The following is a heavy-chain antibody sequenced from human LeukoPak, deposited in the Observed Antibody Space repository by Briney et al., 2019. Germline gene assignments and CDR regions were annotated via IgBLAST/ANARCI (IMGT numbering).Heavy chain of an antibody. V-gene: IGHV3-21*01. CDR3: ARRYLGYCSSTSCYLGY. J-gene: IGHJ4*02. D-gene: IGHD2-2*01. CDR1: GFTFSSYS. CDR2: ISSSSSYI. Sequence: GGSLRLSCAASGFTFSSYSMNWVRQAPGKGLDWLSSISSSSSYIYYADSVKGRFTISRDNAKNSLYLQMNSLRDEDTAVYYCARRYLGYCSSTSCYLGYWGQGTLVTVSS.